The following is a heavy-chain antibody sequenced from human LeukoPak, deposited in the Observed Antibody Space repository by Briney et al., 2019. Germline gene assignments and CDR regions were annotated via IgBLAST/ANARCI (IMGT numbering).Heavy chain of an antibody. D-gene: IGHD5-12*01. CDR2: IYYSGST. V-gene: IGHV4-59*08. CDR1: GGSISSYY. Sequence: SETLSLTCTVSGGSISSYYWSWIRQPPGKGLEWIGYIYYSGSTYYNPSLKSRVTISVDTSKNQFSLKPSSVTAADTAVYYCARSDSGYELDYWGQGTLVTASS. CDR3: ARSDSGYELDY. J-gene: IGHJ4*02.